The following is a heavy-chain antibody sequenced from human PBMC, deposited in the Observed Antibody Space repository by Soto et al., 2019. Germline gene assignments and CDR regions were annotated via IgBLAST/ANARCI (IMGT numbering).Heavy chain of an antibody. CDR2: FDPEDGET. CDR3: ATTALIAAATGLGTYYFDY. CDR1: GYTLTELS. V-gene: IGHV1-24*01. J-gene: IGHJ4*02. D-gene: IGHD6-25*01. Sequence: ASVKVSCKVSGYTLTELSMHWVRQAPGKGLEWMGGFDPEDGETIYAQKFQGRVTMTEDTSTATAYMELSSLRSEDTAVYYCATTALIAAATGLGTYYFDYWGQGTLVTVSS.